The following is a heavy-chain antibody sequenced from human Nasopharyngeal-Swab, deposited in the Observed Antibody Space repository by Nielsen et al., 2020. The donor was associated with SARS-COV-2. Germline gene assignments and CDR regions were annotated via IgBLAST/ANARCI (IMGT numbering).Heavy chain of an antibody. CDR3: ARDKHYYYYGMDV. CDR2: ISSSSSTI. CDR1: GFTFSSYS. Sequence: GESLKISCAASGFTFSSYSMNWVRQAPGKGLEWVSYISSSSSTIYYADSVKGRFTISRDNAKNSLYLQMNSLRDEDTAVYYCARDKHYYYYGMDVWGQGTTVTVSS. V-gene: IGHV3-48*02. J-gene: IGHJ6*02.